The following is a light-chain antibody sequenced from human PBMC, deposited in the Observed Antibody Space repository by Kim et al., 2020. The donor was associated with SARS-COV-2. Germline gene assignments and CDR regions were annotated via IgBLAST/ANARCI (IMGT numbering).Light chain of an antibody. V-gene: IGKV3D-20*01. CDR1: QSVTSGY. J-gene: IGKJ4*01. Sequence: LSPGERATLSCGASQSVTSGYLAWYQHKPGLAPRLLIYDSSSRATGVPDRFSGSGSGTDFTLTISRLEPEDFAVYYCQQYGSSPLTFGGGTKLEI. CDR2: DSS. CDR3: QQYGSSPLT.